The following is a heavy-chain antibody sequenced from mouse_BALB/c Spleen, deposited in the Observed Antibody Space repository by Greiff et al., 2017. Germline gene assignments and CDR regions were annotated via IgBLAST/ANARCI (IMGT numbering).Heavy chain of an antibody. J-gene: IGHJ4*01. CDR3: ARQRSYAMDY. CDR2: ISSGGGST. Sequence: EVQGVESGGGLVKPGGSLKLSCAASGFAFSSYDMSWVRQTPEKRLEWVAYISSGGGSTYYPDTVKGRFTISRDNAKNTLYLQMSSLKSEDTAMYYCARQRSYAMDYWGQGTSVTVSS. CDR1: GFAFSSYD. V-gene: IGHV5-12-1*01.